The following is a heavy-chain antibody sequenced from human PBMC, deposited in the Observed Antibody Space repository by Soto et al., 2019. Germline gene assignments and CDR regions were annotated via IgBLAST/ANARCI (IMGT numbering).Heavy chain of an antibody. V-gene: IGHV3-23*01. Sequence: GGSLRLSCAASGLDFSSEVMCWVRQAPGKGLEWVSSISGSGRTIYHADSMRGRFAISRDNSKNSLYLQLNSLRVDDTAVYYCAKVGPSYYYGMDVWGQGTTVTVSS. CDR3: AKVGPSYYYGMDV. CDR2: ISGSGRTI. CDR1: GLDFSSEV. D-gene: IGHD1-26*01. J-gene: IGHJ6*02.